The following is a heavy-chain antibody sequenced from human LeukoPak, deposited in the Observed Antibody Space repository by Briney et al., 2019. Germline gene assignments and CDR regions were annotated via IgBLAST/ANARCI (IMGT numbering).Heavy chain of an antibody. D-gene: IGHD3-3*01. CDR3: ARDPKLISGVINYYYMDV. J-gene: IGHJ6*03. V-gene: IGHV1-18*01. CDR2: ISAYNGNT. Sequence: ASVKISCKTSGYTFTSYGISWVRQAPGQGLEWMGWISAYNGNTHHAQNFEGRVTMTTETFTTTAYMELRSLRYDDTAVYYCARDPKLISGVINYYYMDVWGKGTTVTVSS. CDR1: GYTFTSYG.